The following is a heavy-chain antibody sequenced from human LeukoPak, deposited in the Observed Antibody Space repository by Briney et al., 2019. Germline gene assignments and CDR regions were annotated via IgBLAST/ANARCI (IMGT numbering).Heavy chain of an antibody. CDR2: INPAGGAT. Sequence: ASVKVSCKASGYTFVYYYIHWVRQAPGQGLEWMGVINPAGGATSYAQNFQGRVTMTRDTSTSTVYLGLSGLRSEDTAVYYCARVRQWLSSRLDPWGQGTLVTVSS. D-gene: IGHD6-19*01. J-gene: IGHJ5*02. CDR3: ARVRQWLSSRLDP. V-gene: IGHV1-46*01. CDR1: GYTFVYYY.